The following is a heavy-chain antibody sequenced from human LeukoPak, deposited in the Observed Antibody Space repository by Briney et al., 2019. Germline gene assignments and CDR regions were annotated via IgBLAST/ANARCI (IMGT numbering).Heavy chain of an antibody. D-gene: IGHD2-2*01. CDR2: IIPILGIA. CDR3: ARGEGVYCSSTSCHRGAFDI. V-gene: IGHV1-69*04. J-gene: IGHJ3*02. CDR1: GGTFSSYA. Sequence: SVKVSCKASGGTFSSYAISWVRQAPGQGLEWMGRIIPILGIANYAQKFQGRVTITADKSTSTAYMELSSLRSEDTAVYDCARGEGVYCSSTSCHRGAFDIWGQGTMVTASS.